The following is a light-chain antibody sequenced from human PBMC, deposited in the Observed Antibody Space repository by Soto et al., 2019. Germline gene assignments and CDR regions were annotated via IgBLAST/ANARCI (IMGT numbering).Light chain of an antibody. Sequence: DLQMTQSPSSLSASVGDRVTITCQASQDITSYLNWYQHKPGKAPKLLIYDASILEAGVPLRFSGSGSGTDFTLTISSLQPEDVATYYCQHCNYLPIFGPGTTVDFK. J-gene: IGKJ3*01. CDR3: QHCNYLPI. CDR1: QDITSY. V-gene: IGKV1-33*01. CDR2: DAS.